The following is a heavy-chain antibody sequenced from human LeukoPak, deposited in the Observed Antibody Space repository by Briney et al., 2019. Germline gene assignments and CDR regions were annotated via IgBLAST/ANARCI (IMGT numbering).Heavy chain of an antibody. D-gene: IGHD4-17*01. CDR2: ISSSGSTI. J-gene: IGHJ6*03. CDR1: GFTFSDYY. CDR3: ARDGISDYGDYSRYYYYMDV. Sequence: AGGSLRLSCAASGFTFSDYYMSWIRQAPGRGLEWVSYISSSGSTIYYADSVKGRFTISRDNAKNSLYLQMNSLRAEDTAVYYCARDGISDYGDYSRYYYYMDVWGKGTTVTVSS. V-gene: IGHV3-11*04.